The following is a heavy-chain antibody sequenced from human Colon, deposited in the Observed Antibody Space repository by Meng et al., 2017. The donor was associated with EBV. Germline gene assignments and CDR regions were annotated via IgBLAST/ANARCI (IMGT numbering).Heavy chain of an antibody. CDR2: MYHSGTT. V-gene: IGHV4-4*02. CDR1: GGSISSSYW. CDR3: ATQESRDGHNPY. J-gene: IGHJ4*02. D-gene: IGHD5-24*01. Sequence: HSQESGPGSGEPLGTLSLPWVVSGGSISSSYWWTWVRQAPGKGLEWIGEMYHSGTTNYNPSLKSRVTISMGKSNNQLSLKLNSVTAADTAVYYCATQESRDGHNPYWGQGTLVTVSS.